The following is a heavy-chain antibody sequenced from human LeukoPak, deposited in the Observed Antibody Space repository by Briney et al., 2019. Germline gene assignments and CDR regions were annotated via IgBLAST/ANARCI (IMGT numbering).Heavy chain of an antibody. D-gene: IGHD6-13*01. Sequence: GGSLRLSCAASGFTVSSNYMSWVRQAPGKGLEWVSVIYSGGSTYYADSVKGRFTISRDNSKNTLYLQMNNLRAEDTAVYYCARDRAAAGTDAFDIWGQGTMVTVSS. CDR3: ARDRAAAGTDAFDI. CDR2: IYSGGST. V-gene: IGHV3-66*01. J-gene: IGHJ3*02. CDR1: GFTVSSNY.